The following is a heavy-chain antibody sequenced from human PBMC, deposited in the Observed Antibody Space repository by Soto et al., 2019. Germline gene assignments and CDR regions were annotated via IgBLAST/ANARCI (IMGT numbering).Heavy chain of an antibody. CDR1: GFSLRTSGLG. CDR3: AKSRSSGWYGWFER. CDR2: IYWNDDK. D-gene: IGHD6-19*01. J-gene: IGHJ5*02. V-gene: IGHV2-5*01. Sequence: SGPTLVNPTQTLTLTCIFSGFSLRTSGLGVGWIRQPPGKALEWIGFIYWNDDKRYSPSLKSRLTITKETSKNQVVLTMTNMDPVETATYYCAKSRSSGWYGWFERWGQGTLVIVSA.